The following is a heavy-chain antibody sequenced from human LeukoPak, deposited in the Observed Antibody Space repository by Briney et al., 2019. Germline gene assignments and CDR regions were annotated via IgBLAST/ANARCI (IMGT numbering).Heavy chain of an antibody. J-gene: IGHJ3*02. CDR1: GGSISSYY. V-gene: IGHV4-59*01. CDR2: IYYSGST. CDR3: ARDWPMVRGGGAFDI. D-gene: IGHD3-10*01. Sequence: PSETLSLTCTVFGGSISSYYWSWIRQPPGKGLEWVGYIYYSGSTNYNPSLKSRVTISVDTSKNQFSLKLSSVTAADTAVYYCARDWPMVRGGGAFDIWGQGTMVTVSS.